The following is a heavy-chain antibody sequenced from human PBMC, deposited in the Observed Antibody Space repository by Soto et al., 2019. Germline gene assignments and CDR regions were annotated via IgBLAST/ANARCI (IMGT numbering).Heavy chain of an antibody. CDR2: IIPIFGTA. CDR3: ERGMSESQYYYYGMDV. V-gene: IGHV1-69*06. CDR1: GGTFSSYA. J-gene: IGHJ6*02. Sequence: GASVKVSCKASGGTFSSYAISWVRQAPGQGLEWMGGIIPIFGTANYAQKFQGRVTITADKSTSTAYMELSSLRSEDTAVYYCERGMSESQYYYYGMDVWGQGTTVTVSS.